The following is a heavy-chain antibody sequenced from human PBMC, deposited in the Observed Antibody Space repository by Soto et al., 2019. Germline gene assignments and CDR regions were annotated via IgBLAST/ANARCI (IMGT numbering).Heavy chain of an antibody. CDR3: ARDRGYYDSSGYRPYYFDY. J-gene: IGHJ4*02. V-gene: IGHV4-59*01. D-gene: IGHD3-22*01. CDR2: IYYSGST. CDR1: GGSISSYY. Sequence: SETLSLTCTVSGGSISSYYWSWIRQPPGKGLEWIGYIYYSGSTNYNPSLKSRVTISVDTSKNQFSLKLSSVTAADTAVYYCARDRGYYDSSGYRPYYFDYWGQGTLVTVSS.